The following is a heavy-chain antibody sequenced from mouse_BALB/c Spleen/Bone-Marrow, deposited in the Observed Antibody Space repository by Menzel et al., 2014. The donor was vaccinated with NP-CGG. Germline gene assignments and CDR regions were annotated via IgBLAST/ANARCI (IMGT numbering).Heavy chain of an antibody. V-gene: IGHV1-54*01. D-gene: IGHD2-1*01. Sequence: QVQLQQSGAELVRPGTSVKVSCKASGYAFTNYLIEWVKQRPGQGLEWIGVINPGSGGTNYNEKFKGKATLTADKSSSTACMQLSSLTSDDSAVYLCARELLYGNYSDYWGQGTTLTVSS. CDR2: INPGSGGT. J-gene: IGHJ2*01. CDR1: GYAFTNYL. CDR3: ARELLYGNYSDY.